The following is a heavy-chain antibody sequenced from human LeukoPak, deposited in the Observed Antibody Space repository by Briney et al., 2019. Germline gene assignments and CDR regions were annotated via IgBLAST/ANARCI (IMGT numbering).Heavy chain of an antibody. CDR2: INRNSDSA. D-gene: IGHD6-19*01. V-gene: IGHV3-20*01. CDR1: GFTFYDYG. J-gene: IGHJ4*02. Sequence: GGSLRLSCSASGFTFYDYGMGWVRQAPGKGLEWISGINRNSDSANYAESVTGRFTTSRENAKNPLYLQRNSLRAEDTALYVCVRSSTEADWGQGTRVTVSS. CDR3: VRSSTEAD.